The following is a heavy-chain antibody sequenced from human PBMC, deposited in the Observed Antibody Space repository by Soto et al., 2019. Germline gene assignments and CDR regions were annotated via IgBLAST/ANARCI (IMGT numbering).Heavy chain of an antibody. D-gene: IGHD3-10*01. CDR1: GFTVSSNY. J-gene: IGHJ4*02. CDR2: IYSGGST. V-gene: IGHV3-53*01. Sequence: GGSLRLSCAASGFTVSSNYMSWVRQAPGKGLEWVSVIYSGGSTYYADSVKGRFTISRDNSKNTLYLQMNSLRAEDTAVYYCARRGHYYGSGSGLDYWGQGTLVTVSS. CDR3: ARRGHYYGSGSGLDY.